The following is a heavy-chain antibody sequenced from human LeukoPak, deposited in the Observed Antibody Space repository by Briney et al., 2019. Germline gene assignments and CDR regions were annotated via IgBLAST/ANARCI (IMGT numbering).Heavy chain of an antibody. CDR3: ARLGGPPYYYGMDV. J-gene: IGHJ6*02. Sequence: PSETLSLTCVVSGASIDAYYWSWVRQPPGKGLEWIGYIYSSGSTVYNPSFMSRVTMSVDTSKNQFSLKLSSVTAADTAVYYCARLGGPPYYYGMDVWGQGTTVTVSS. CDR1: GASIDAYY. V-gene: IGHV4-59*08. D-gene: IGHD4-23*01. CDR2: IYSSGST.